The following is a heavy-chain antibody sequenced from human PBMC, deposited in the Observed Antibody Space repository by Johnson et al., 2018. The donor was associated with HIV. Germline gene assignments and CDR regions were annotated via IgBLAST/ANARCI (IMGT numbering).Heavy chain of an antibody. CDR1: GFSFSSYW. D-gene: IGHD1-26*01. Sequence: VKLVESGGGVVQPGESLRLSCAASGFSFSSYWMSWVRQAPGKGLEWVSYISSSGSTIYYADSVKGRFTISRESAKNSLYLQINSLRAEDTALYCCARGSGSYYSNAFDIWGQGTMVTVSS. J-gene: IGHJ3*02. CDR3: ARGSGSYYSNAFDI. CDR2: ISSSGSTI. V-gene: IGHV3-48*01.